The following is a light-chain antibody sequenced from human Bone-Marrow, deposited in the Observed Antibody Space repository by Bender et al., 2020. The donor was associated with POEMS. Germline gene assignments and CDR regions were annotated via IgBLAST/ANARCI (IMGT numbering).Light chain of an antibody. CDR1: RSNIGSFT. J-gene: IGLJ2*01. CDR3: ATWDDSLNVLV. V-gene: IGLV1-44*01. Sequence: QSVLTQPPSASGTLGQRVTISCSGSRSNIGSFTVNWYQQLPRTAPKLLIYSNNRRPSGVPDRFSDSKSGTSASLAIRGLQSEDEAVYYCATWDDSLNVLVFGGGTKVTVL. CDR2: SNN.